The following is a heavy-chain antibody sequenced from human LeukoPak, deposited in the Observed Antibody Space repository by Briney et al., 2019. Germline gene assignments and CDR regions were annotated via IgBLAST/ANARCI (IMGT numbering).Heavy chain of an antibody. CDR2: IYYTGST. CDR1: GGSISTYY. CDR3: ASGFDYTNSWSKFDY. V-gene: IGHV4-59*01. J-gene: IGHJ4*02. Sequence: PSETLSLTCTVSGGSISTYYWSWIRQPPGKGLEWIGYIYYTGSTYYNPSLKSRVTISLDTSKNQFSLKLNSVTAADTAVYYCASGFDYTNSWSKFDYWGQGTLVTVSS. D-gene: IGHD6-13*01.